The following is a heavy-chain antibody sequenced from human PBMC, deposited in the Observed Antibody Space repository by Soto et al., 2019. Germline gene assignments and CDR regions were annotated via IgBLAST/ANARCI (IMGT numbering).Heavy chain of an antibody. CDR3: AKDLYQSYCSSTSCPLSLFDY. V-gene: IGHV3-23*01. J-gene: IGHJ4*02. CDR2: IIGSGVST. Sequence: EVQLLESGGGLVQPGGSLRLSCAAPGFTFRSYAMSGAGQAPGKVLEWFSAIIGSGVSTYYQDSVKGRFTISRDNSKNTLYLQMNSLRAEDTAVYYCAKDLYQSYCSSTSCPLSLFDYWGQGTLVTVSS. CDR1: GFTFRSYA. D-gene: IGHD2-2*01.